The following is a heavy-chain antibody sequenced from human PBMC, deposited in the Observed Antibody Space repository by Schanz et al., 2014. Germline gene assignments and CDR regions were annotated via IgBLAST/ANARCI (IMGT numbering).Heavy chain of an antibody. J-gene: IGHJ4*02. CDR2: IKQDGSAK. D-gene: IGHD4-17*01. Sequence: EVQLVESGGGLVQPGGSLRLCCVASGFTFSRYWMTWVRQAPGKGLEWVANIKQDGSAKNYADSVKGRFTISRDNPKIAPWLQMPSRRAEDTALYYCARVLGGDEGLDKWGPGTLVTVSS. CDR3: ARVLGGDEGLDK. CDR1: GFTFSRYW. V-gene: IGHV3-7*01.